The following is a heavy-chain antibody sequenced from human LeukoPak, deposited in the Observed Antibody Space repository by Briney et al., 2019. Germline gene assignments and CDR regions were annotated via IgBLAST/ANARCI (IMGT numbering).Heavy chain of an antibody. Sequence: ASVKVSCKASGYTFTSYGISWVRQAPGQGLEWMGWISAYNGNTNYAQKLQGRVTMTTDTSTSTAYMELRSLRSDDTAVYYCAREDPYYYDSSGYPNFDYWGQGTLVTLSS. CDR1: GYTFTSYG. V-gene: IGHV1-18*01. J-gene: IGHJ4*02. D-gene: IGHD3-22*01. CDR2: ISAYNGNT. CDR3: AREDPYYYDSSGYPNFDY.